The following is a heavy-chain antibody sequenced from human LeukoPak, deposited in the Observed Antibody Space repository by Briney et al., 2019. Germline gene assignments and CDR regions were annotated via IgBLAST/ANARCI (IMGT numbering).Heavy chain of an antibody. CDR1: GFTFSSYG. J-gene: IGHJ3*02. V-gene: IGHV3-48*02. CDR2: IRSSSSTM. Sequence: GGSLRLTCAASGFTFSSYGMSWVRQAPGKGLEWVSYIRSSSSTMYYADSVKGRFTISRDNAKSSLYLQMSSLRDEDTAVYYCARGGSPPEALGDAFDIWGQGTMVTVSS. D-gene: IGHD1-26*01. CDR3: ARGGSPPEALGDAFDI.